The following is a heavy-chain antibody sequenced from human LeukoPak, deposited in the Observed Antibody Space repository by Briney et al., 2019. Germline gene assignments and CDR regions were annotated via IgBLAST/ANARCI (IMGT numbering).Heavy chain of an antibody. CDR3: ARDFGYYDSSGSFLY. CDR2: IYSGGNT. D-gene: IGHD3-22*01. V-gene: IGHV3-66*01. J-gene: IGHJ4*02. CDR1: GLTVSSNY. Sequence: PGGSLRLSCIASGLTVSSNYMSWVRQAPGKGLEWVSVIYSGGNTYYADSVKGRFTVSRDNSKNTVFLQMNTLRAEDTAVYYCARDFGYYDSSGSFLYWGQGALVTVSS.